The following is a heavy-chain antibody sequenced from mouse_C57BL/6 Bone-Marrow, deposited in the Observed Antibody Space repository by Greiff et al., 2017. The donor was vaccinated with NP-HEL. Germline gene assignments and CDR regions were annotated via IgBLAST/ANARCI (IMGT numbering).Heavy chain of an antibody. V-gene: IGHV5-6*02. CDR3: ARPTGSWYFDV. J-gene: IGHJ1*03. CDR1: GFTFSSYG. D-gene: IGHD1-1*01. Sequence: EVMLVESGGDLVKPGGSLKLSCAASGFTFSSYGMSWVRQTPDKRLEWVATISSGGSYTYYPDSVKGRFTISRDNAKNTLYLQMSSLKSADTAMDYGARPTGSWYFDVWGTGTTVTVSS. CDR2: ISSGGSYT.